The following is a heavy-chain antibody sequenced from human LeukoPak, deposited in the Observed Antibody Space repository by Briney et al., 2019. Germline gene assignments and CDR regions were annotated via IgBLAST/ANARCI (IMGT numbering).Heavy chain of an antibody. J-gene: IGHJ5*02. Sequence: SETLSLTCAVYGGSFSGYYWSWIRQPPGKGLEWIGEINHSGSTNYNPSLKSRVTISVDTSKNQFSLKLSSVTAADTAVYYCARLVVPAASESWFDPWGQGTLVTVSS. D-gene: IGHD2-2*01. CDR1: GGSFSGYY. V-gene: IGHV4-34*01. CDR2: INHSGST. CDR3: ARLVVPAASESWFDP.